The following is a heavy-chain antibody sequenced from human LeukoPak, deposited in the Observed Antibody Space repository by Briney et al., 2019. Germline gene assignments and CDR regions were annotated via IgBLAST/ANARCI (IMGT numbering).Heavy chain of an antibody. CDR1: GFTFSSYA. CDR2: ISASDGTT. D-gene: IGHD6-19*01. V-gene: IGHV3-23*01. CDR3: ATRLYTSDLAGDY. Sequence: GGSLRLSCAASGFTFSSYAMSLVRQAPGKGLEWVSVISASDGTTHYADSVKGRFTISRDNSKNTLYLQMNSLRAEDTAVYYCATRLYTSDLAGDYWGQGTLVTVSS. J-gene: IGHJ4*02.